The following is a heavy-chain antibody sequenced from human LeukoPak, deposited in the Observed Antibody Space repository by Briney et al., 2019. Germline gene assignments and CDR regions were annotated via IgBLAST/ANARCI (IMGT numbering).Heavy chain of an antibody. CDR3: ARQVGYSGSYSDY. CDR2: IYPGDSDT. V-gene: IGHV5-51*01. Sequence: GESLRISCKGSGYSFTSYWIGWVRQMPGKGLEWMGIIYPGDSDTRYSPSFQGQVTVSADKSISTAYLQWSSLKASDTAMYYCARQVGYSGSYSDYWGQGTLVTVSS. D-gene: IGHD1-26*01. J-gene: IGHJ4*02. CDR1: GYSFTSYW.